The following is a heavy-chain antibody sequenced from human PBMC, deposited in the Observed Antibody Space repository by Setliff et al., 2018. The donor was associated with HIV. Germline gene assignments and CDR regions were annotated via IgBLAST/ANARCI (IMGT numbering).Heavy chain of an antibody. CDR3: ARGRGSSSSWPIDY. CDR1: GFTFSSYS. Sequence: PSETLRLSCAASGFTFSSYSMDWVRQHPGKGLEWIGYIYNTGSTYHSPSLESRVTISIDTSKNQFSLKLSSVTAADTAVYFCARGRGSSSSWPIDYWGQGTLVTVSS. V-gene: IGHV4-31*02. J-gene: IGHJ4*02. CDR2: IYNTGST. D-gene: IGHD6-13*01.